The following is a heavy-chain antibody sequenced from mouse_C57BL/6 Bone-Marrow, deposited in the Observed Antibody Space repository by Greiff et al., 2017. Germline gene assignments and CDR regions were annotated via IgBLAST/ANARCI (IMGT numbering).Heavy chain of an antibody. D-gene: IGHD1-1*01. CDR1: GFSLTSYG. V-gene: IGHV2-2*01. CDR2: IWSGGST. J-gene: IGHJ3*01. Sequence: VQLVESGPGLVQPSQSLSITCTVSGFSLTSYGVHWVRQSPGKGLEWLGVIWSGGSTDYNAAFISRLSISKDNSKSQVFFKMNSLQADDTAIYYCARRGLYYGTPFAYWGQGTLVTVSA. CDR3: ARRGLYYGTPFAY.